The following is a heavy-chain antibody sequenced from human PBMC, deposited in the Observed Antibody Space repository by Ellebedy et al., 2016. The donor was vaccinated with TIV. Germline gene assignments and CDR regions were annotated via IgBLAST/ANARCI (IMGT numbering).Heavy chain of an antibody. J-gene: IGHJ4*02. CDR1: GFTFSNSW. D-gene: IGHD3-16*01. Sequence: GGSLRLXCAASGFTFSNSWMTWVRQAPGKGLEWVATIKEDGSEKYYVDSVKGRFTISRDYVRNSLYLQMNSLRAEDTAVYYCARDPGRWGSGLDYWGQGTPVTVSS. V-gene: IGHV3-7*01. CDR2: IKEDGSEK. CDR3: ARDPGRWGSGLDY.